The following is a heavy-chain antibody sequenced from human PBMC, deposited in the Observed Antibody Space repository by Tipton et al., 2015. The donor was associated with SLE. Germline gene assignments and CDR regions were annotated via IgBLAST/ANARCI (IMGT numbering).Heavy chain of an antibody. V-gene: IGHV4-34*01. Sequence: TLSLTCAVYGGSFSGYYWSWIRQPPGKGLEWIGEINRSGSTNYNPSLKSRVIISGDTSKNEFSLKLNSVTAADTAVYYCARGMVTWRGAIIGVDVWGQGTTVNVSS. CDR2: INRSGST. J-gene: IGHJ6*02. D-gene: IGHD2-21*02. CDR1: GGSFSGYY. CDR3: ARGMVTWRGAIIGVDV.